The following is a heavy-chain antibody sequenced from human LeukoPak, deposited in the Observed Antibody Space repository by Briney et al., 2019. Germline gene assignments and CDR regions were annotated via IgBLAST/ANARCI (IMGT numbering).Heavy chain of an antibody. V-gene: IGHV4-59*01. CDR2: IYYSGST. D-gene: IGHD3-10*01. J-gene: IGHJ5*02. CDR3: ARVRWFGEPRNWFDP. Sequence: KPSETLSLTCTVSGGSISSYYWSWIRQPPGKGLEWIGYIYYSGSTNYNPSLKSRVTISVDTSKNQFSLKLSSVTAADTAVYYCARVRWFGEPRNWFDPWGQGTLVTVSS. CDR1: GGSISSYY.